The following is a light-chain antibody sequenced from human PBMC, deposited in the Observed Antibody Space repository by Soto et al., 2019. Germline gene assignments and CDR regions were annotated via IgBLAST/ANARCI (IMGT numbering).Light chain of an antibody. Sequence: EIVLTQSPATLSLSPGERATLSSSASQSVSSSYLAWYQQKPGQAPRLLIYGASSRATGIPDRFSGSGSGTDFTLTISRLEPEDFAVYYCQQYGSSPTTFGQGTKVDIK. V-gene: IGKV3-20*01. CDR3: QQYGSSPTT. CDR1: QSVSSSY. J-gene: IGKJ1*01. CDR2: GAS.